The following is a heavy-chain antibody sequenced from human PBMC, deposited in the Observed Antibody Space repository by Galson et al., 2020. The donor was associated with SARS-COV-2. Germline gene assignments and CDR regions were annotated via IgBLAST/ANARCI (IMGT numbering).Heavy chain of an antibody. Sequence: SETLSLTCTVSGGSITSDGSYWSWIRQHPGKGLKCIGYIFYSGFTYYNPSLRSRVTMSLDTSKNQFSLKLNSVTAAETAVYYCASGLGGDYWGQGTLVTVSS. CDR3: ASGLGGDY. D-gene: IGHD1-26*01. CDR2: IFYSGFT. V-gene: IGHV4-31*03. CDR1: GGSITSDGSY. J-gene: IGHJ4*02.